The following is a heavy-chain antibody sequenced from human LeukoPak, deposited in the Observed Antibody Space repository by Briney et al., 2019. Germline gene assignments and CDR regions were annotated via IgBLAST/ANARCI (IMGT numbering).Heavy chain of an antibody. V-gene: IGHV3-30*04. Sequence: GGSLRLSCAASGFTFSSYAMHWVRQAPGKGLEWVVVISYDGSNKYYADSVKGRFTISRDNSKNTLYLQMNSLRAGDTAVYYCARDRTYQLPWGGFFDYWGQGTLVTVSS. J-gene: IGHJ4*02. CDR1: GFTFSSYA. CDR3: ARDRTYQLPWGGFFDY. CDR2: ISYDGSNK. D-gene: IGHD2-2*01.